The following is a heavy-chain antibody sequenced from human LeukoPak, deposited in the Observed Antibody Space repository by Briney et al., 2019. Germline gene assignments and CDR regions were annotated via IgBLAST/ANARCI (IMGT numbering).Heavy chain of an antibody. Sequence: PGGSLRLSCAASGFTFDDYGMSWVRQAPGKGLEWVSGINWNGGSTGYADSVKGRFTISRDNAKTSLYLQMNSLRAEDTALYYCARDGNGYRPFDYWGQGTLVTVSS. D-gene: IGHD3-16*02. CDR1: GFTFDDYG. CDR3: ARDGNGYRPFDY. J-gene: IGHJ4*02. V-gene: IGHV3-20*04. CDR2: INWNGGST.